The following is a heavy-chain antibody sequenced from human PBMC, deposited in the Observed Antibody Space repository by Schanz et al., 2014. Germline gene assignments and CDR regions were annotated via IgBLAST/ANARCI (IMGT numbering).Heavy chain of an antibody. V-gene: IGHV3-7*01. CDR3: ARGRVLES. CDR2: IKKDGSEK. D-gene: IGHD1-1*01. CDR1: GFTFSGFW. Sequence: EVQLAESGGGLVQPGGSLRLSCAASGFTFSGFWMTWVRQAPGKGLEWVANIKKDGSEKYYVDSVKGRFTISRDNAKNSLFLQMNSLRPEDTAVYYCARGRVLESWGQGTLATVSS. J-gene: IGHJ5*02.